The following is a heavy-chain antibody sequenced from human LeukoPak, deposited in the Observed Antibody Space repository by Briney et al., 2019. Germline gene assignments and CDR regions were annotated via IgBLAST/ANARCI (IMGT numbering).Heavy chain of an antibody. J-gene: IGHJ4*02. CDR1: GGSISSGSYY. D-gene: IGHD6-13*01. V-gene: IGHV4-39*01. CDR3: ASIPAAGNE. CDR2: IYYGGST. Sequence: PSETPSLTCTVSGGSISSGSYYWGWIRQPPGKGLEWIGNIYYGGSTSYNPSLKSRVTISVDTSKNQFSLKLSSVTAADTAVYYCASIPAAGNEWGQGTRDRVSS.